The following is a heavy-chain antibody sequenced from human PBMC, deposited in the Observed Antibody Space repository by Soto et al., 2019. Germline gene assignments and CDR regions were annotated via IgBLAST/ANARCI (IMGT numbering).Heavy chain of an antibody. J-gene: IGHJ6*03. V-gene: IGHV5-51*01. Sequence: GESLKISCKGSGYSFTSYWIGWVRQMPGKGLEWMGIIYPGDSDTRYSPSFQGQVTISADKSISTAYLQWSSLKASDTAMYYCARLGEWNYYYYYMDVWGKGTTVTVSS. CDR1: GYSFTSYW. CDR3: ARLGEWNYYYYYMDV. CDR2: IYPGDSDT. D-gene: IGHD3-3*01.